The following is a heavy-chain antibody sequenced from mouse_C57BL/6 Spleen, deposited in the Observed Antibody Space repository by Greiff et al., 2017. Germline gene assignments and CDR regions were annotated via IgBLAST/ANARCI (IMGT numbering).Heavy chain of an antibody. V-gene: IGHV1-62-3*01. D-gene: IGHD6-1*01. CDR2: FDPNNGDT. CDR3: AASRTEGYYFDY. CDR1: GYTFTSYW. Sequence: QVQLQQSGAELVKPGASVKLSCKASGYTFTSYWMHWVKQRPGRSLEWIGRFDPNNGDTKYNEKFKGKATLTVDKPSSTVYMQLSSLTSDDSAVYYCAASRTEGYYFDYWGQGTTLTVS. J-gene: IGHJ2*01.